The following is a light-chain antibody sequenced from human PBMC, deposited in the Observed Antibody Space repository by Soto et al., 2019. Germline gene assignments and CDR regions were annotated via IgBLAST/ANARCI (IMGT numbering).Light chain of an antibody. CDR2: DVS. J-gene: IGLJ1*01. V-gene: IGLV2-14*01. Sequence: QSALTQPASVSGSPGLSITISCTGTSSDVDCYNYVSWYQQHPGKAPKLMICDVSNRPSGVSNRFSGSKSGNTASLTISGLQAEDEADYTCSSYASSSTPYVFGTGTKVTVL. CDR3: SSYASSSTPYV. CDR1: SSDVDCYNY.